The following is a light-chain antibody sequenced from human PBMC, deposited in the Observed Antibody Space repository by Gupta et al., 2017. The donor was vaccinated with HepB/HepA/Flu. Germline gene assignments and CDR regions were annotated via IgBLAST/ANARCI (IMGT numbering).Light chain of an antibody. CDR1: SSNVGSYNL. CDR3: CSYAGNSNVV. Sequence: QSALTQPASVSGSPGQSITISCTGTSSNVGSYNLVSWYQQHPDKAPKLLIYEVSQWPSGVSNRCSGSKSGSTASLKISGLQAEDEADEYCCSYAGNSNVVFGGGTKLTVL. J-gene: IGLJ2*01. V-gene: IGLV2-23*02. CDR2: EVS.